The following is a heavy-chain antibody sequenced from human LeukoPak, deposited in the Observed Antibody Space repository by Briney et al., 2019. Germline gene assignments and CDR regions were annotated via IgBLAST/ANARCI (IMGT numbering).Heavy chain of an antibody. J-gene: IGHJ4*02. D-gene: IGHD4-17*01. CDR3: AKELTTERTPGVDS. CDR2: IFSSGPT. CDR1: GFNVSNNY. Sequence: GGSLRLSCAASGFNVSNNYMNWVRQAPGKGLEWVSVIFSSGPTYYADSVKGRFTISRDTSKNALYLQMNSLRAEDTAVYFCAKELTTERTPGVDSWGQGTLVTVSS. V-gene: IGHV3-53*01.